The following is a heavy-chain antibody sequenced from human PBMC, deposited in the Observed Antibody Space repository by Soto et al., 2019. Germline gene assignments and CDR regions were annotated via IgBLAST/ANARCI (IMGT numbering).Heavy chain of an antibody. J-gene: IGHJ5*02. CDR3: ARGYPSSSRLGWCDP. D-gene: IGHD2-2*01. V-gene: IGHV1-46*01. CDR1: GYTFISYY. CDR2: INPRAGDT. Sequence: ASVKVSCKASGYTFISYYIHWVRQAPGLGLEWMGMINPRAGDTTSAQTFQGRVNMNSDTSTRTVYMELSSLRFEDMAVYYCARGYPSSSRLGWCDPWGQGTLVTVSS.